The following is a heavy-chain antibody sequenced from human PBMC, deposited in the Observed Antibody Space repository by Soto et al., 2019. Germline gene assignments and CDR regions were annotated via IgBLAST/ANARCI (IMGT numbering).Heavy chain of an antibody. J-gene: IGHJ3*02. CDR2: IDPSDSYT. CDR1: GYSFTSYW. V-gene: IGHV5-10-1*01. Sequence: GESLKISCKGSGYSFTSYWISWVRQMPGKGLEWMGRIDPSDSYTNYSPSFQGHVTISADKSISTAYLQWSSLKASDTAMYYWGRVLGYCRGGSFCYGGFDIWGQGPVVTVSS. D-gene: IGHD2-15*01. CDR3: GRVLGYCRGGSFCYGGFDI.